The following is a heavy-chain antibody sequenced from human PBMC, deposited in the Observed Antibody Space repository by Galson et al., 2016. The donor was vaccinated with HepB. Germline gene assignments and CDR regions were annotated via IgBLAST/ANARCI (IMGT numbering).Heavy chain of an antibody. CDR3: ARRLTHDSKIGDIDY. Sequence: QSGAEVKKPGESLRISCKGSGYSFTDYWIGWVRQMPGKGLEWMGIIYPGDSHTRYSPSFQGQVTISADKSISTAYLQWSSLKASDTAIYYCARRLTHDSKIGDIDYWGQGTLVTVSS. J-gene: IGHJ4*02. CDR2: IYPGDSHT. D-gene: IGHD3-16*01. CDR1: GYSFTDYW. V-gene: IGHV5-51*01.